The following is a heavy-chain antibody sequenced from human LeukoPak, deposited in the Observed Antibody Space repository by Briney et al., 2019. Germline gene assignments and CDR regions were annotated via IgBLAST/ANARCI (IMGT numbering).Heavy chain of an antibody. CDR3: ARRGYYYDWFDP. V-gene: IGHV3-30*03. Sequence: PGRSLRLPCAASGFTFSSYGMHWVRQAPGKGLEWVAVISYDGSNKYYADSVKGRFTISRDNSKNTLYLQMNSLRAEDTAVYYCARRGYYYDWFDPWGQGTLVTVSS. D-gene: IGHD3-22*01. J-gene: IGHJ5*02. CDR1: GFTFSSYG. CDR2: ISYDGSNK.